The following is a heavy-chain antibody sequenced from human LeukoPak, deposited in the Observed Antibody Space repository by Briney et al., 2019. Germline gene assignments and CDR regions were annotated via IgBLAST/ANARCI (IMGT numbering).Heavy chain of an antibody. Sequence: GESLKISCKGSRYSFTSYWISWVRQMPGKGLEWMGRIDPSDSYTNYSPSFQGHVTISADKSISTAYLQWSSLKASDTAMYYCARTSSPQLGYYGMDVWGKGTTVTVSS. CDR2: IDPSDSYT. J-gene: IGHJ6*04. CDR1: RYSFTSYW. CDR3: ARTSSPQLGYYGMDV. D-gene: IGHD6-13*01. V-gene: IGHV5-10-1*01.